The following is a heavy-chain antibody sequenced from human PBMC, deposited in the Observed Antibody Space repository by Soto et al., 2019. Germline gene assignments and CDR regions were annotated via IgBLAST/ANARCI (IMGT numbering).Heavy chain of an antibody. Sequence: GGSLRLSCVGSGFDVTTNCMRWVRQAPGKGLECVSIVCTGGATHYADSVKGRFTISRDSSKNTVHLQMNNVRAEDTAVYYCVRDKRTMSGIFPGYWGQGTQVTVSS. CDR2: VCTGGAT. D-gene: IGHD1-1*01. J-gene: IGHJ4*02. CDR3: VRDKRTMSGIFPGY. CDR1: GFDVTTNC. V-gene: IGHV3-53*01.